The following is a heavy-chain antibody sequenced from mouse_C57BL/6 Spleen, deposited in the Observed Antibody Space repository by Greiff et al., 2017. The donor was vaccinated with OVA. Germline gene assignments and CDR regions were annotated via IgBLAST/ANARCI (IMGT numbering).Heavy chain of an antibody. CDR1: GYTFTDYN. D-gene: IGHD3-1*01. J-gene: IGHJ1*03. V-gene: IGHV1-22*01. CDR3: AREGLGGWYFDV. CDR2: INPNNGGT. Sequence: VQLQQSGPELVKPGASVKMSCKASGYTFTDYNMHWVKQSHGKSLEWIGYINPNNGGTSYNQKFKGKATLTVNKSSSTAYMELRSLTSEDSAVYYCAREGLGGWYFDVWGTGTTVTVSS.